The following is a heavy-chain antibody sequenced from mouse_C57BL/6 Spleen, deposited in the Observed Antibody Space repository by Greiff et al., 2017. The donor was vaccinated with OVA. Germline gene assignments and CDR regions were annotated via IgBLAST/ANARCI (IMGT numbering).Heavy chain of an antibody. V-gene: IGHV5-4*01. CDR1: GFTFSSYA. J-gene: IGHJ3*01. CDR2: ISDGGSYT. Sequence: RVESGGGLVKPGGSLKLSCAASGFTFSSYAMSWVRQTPEKRLEWVATISDGGSYTYYPDNVKGRFTISRDNAKNNLYLQMSHLKSEDTAMYYCARGDYYYGSSQFAYWGQGTLVTVSA. D-gene: IGHD1-1*01. CDR3: ARGDYYYGSSQFAY.